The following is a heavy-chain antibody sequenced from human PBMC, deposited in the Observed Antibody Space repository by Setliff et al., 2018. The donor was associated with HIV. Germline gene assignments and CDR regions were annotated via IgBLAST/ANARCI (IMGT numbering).Heavy chain of an antibody. CDR3: AAWGPRYSYAPYFFDS. Sequence: SETLSLTCAVYNGSFSGYYWTWIRQPPGKGLEWIGEINDSGSTNYSPSLKSRVTISVDASRNQFSLRLSSVTAADTAVYYCAAWGPRYSYAPYFFDSWGQGTLVTVLL. CDR1: NGSFSGYY. J-gene: IGHJ4*02. D-gene: IGHD5-18*01. CDR2: INDSGST. V-gene: IGHV4-34*01.